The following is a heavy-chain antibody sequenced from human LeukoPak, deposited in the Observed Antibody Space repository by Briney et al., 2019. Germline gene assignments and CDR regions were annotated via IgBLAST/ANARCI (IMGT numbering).Heavy chain of an antibody. V-gene: IGHV1-46*01. J-gene: IGHJ4*02. Sequence: GASVKVSCKASGYAFTSYYMHWVRQAPGQGLEWMGIINLSGGSTSYAQKFQGRVTMTRDTSTSTVYMELSSLRSEDTAVYYCARGYSSGYPFDYWGQGTLVTVSS. CDR3: ARGYSSGYPFDY. CDR2: INLSGGST. D-gene: IGHD3-22*01. CDR1: GYAFTSYY.